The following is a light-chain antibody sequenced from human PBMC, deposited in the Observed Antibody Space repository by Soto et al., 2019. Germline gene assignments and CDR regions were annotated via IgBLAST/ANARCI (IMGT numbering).Light chain of an antibody. V-gene: IGLV1-40*01. CDR1: SSNIGAGYD. CDR3: RSFDSSLRGGV. CDR2: GNN. Sequence: QSVLTQPPSVSGAPGQRVTISCTGSSSNIGAGYDVPWYQQLPGTAPKLLIYGNNKRPSGVPDRFSGSKSGTSASLAITGLQAGDEAHYYCRSFDSSLRGGVFGGGTKLTVL. J-gene: IGLJ2*01.